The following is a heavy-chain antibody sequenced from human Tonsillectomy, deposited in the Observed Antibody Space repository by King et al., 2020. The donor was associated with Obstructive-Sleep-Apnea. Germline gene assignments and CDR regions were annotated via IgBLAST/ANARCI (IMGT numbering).Heavy chain of an antibody. V-gene: IGHV3-30*18. J-gene: IGHJ4*02. CDR2: ISYDGSNK. D-gene: IGHD2-2*01. Sequence: VQLVESGGGVVQPGRSLRLSCAASGFTFSSYGMHWVRQAPGKGLEWVADISYDGSNKYYADSVKGRFTISRDNSKNTLYLQMNSLRAEDTAVYYCAKDPTREVPAAFDYWGQGTLVTVSS. CDR3: AKDPTREVPAAFDY. CDR1: GFTFSSYG.